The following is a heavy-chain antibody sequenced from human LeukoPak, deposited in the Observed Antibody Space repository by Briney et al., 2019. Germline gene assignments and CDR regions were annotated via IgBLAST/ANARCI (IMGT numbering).Heavy chain of an antibody. V-gene: IGHV1-8*01. Sequence: GASVKVSCKASGYTFTSYDINWVRQATGQGLEWMGWMNPNSGNTGYAQKFQGRVTITADESTSTAYMELSSLRSEDTAVYYCARTRITIFGVVTDYWYFDLWGRGTLVTVSS. D-gene: IGHD3-3*01. CDR1: GYTFTSYD. CDR2: MNPNSGNT. J-gene: IGHJ2*01. CDR3: ARTRITIFGVVTDYWYFDL.